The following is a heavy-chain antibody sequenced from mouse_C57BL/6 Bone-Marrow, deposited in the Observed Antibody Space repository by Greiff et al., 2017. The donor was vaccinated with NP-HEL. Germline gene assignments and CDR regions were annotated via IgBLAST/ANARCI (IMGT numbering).Heavy chain of an antibody. V-gene: IGHV2-9-1*01. D-gene: IGHD2-1*01. J-gene: IGHJ1*03. CDR2: IWTGGGT. Sequence: QVQLQQSGPGLVAPSPSLSITCTASGFSLTSYAISWVRQPPGKGLEWLGVIWTGGGTTYNSALNSRLSISKDNSKSQVFLKMNSLQTDDTARYYCARVYYGSWYFDVWGTGTTTTVTS. CDR3: ARVYYGSWYFDV. CDR1: GFSLTSYA.